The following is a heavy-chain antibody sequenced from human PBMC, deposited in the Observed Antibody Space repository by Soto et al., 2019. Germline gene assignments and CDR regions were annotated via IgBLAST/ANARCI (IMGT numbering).Heavy chain of an antibody. CDR3: AGGAFVTSGEPNGFAP. D-gene: IGHD3-10*01. V-gene: IGHV1-2*04. CDR1: GYSFTAYY. J-gene: IGHJ5*02. Sequence: ASVKVSCKASGYSFTAYYIHWVRQAPGQGLEWMGWINPNSGGTKYAQKFQGWVTMTSDTSITTVYMELSRLRSDDTAIFYVAGGAFVTSGEPNGFAPWGQETWVTVS. CDR2: INPNSGGT.